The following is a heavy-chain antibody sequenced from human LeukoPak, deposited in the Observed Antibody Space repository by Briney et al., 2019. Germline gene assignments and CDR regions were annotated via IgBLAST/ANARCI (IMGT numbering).Heavy chain of an antibody. CDR2: ISGSGSII. CDR3: ARGDASGWSY. V-gene: IGHV3-48*02. J-gene: IGHJ4*02. Sequence: GGSLRLSCAASGFTFSGYSMNWVRQAPGKGLVWLSYISGSGSIIYYAGSVKGRFTISRDNAKNSRYLQMNSLRDEDTAVYYCARGDASGWSYWGQGTLVTVSS. CDR1: GFTFSGYS. D-gene: IGHD6-19*01.